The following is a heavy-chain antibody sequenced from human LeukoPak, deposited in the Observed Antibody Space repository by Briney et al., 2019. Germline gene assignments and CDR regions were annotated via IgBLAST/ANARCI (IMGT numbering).Heavy chain of an antibody. D-gene: IGHD2-21*02. CDR2: INHSGST. V-gene: IGHV4-34*01. J-gene: IGHJ4*02. Sequence: PSETLSLTCAVYGGSFSGYYWSWIRQPPGKGLEWIGEINHSGSTNYNPSLKSRVTISVDTSKNQFSLKLSSVTAADTAVYYCARGGKHIVVVTATYFDYWGQGTLVTVSS. CDR1: GGSFSGYY. CDR3: ARGGKHIVVVTATYFDY.